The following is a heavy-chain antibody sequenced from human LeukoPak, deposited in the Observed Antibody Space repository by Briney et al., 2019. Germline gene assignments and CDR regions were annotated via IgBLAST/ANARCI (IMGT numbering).Heavy chain of an antibody. J-gene: IGHJ6*03. Sequence: ASVKVSCKASGYTFTNYDISWVRQAPGHGLEWMGWISAYNGNTNYAQKLQGGVTMTTDTSTSTAYMELRRLRSDDTAVYYCARLKCTNGVCYYIAGNYYYMDVWGKGTTVTVSS. CDR3: ARLKCTNGVCYYIAGNYYYMDV. CDR2: ISAYNGNT. D-gene: IGHD2-8*01. V-gene: IGHV1-18*01. CDR1: GYTFTNYD.